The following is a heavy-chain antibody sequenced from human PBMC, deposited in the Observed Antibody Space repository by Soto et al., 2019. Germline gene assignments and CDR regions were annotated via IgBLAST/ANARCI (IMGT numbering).Heavy chain of an antibody. J-gene: IGHJ4*02. V-gene: IGHV3-48*02. D-gene: IGHD3-22*01. CDR1: GFTFSDYA. CDR3: ARDAFNYDSTGYHSDY. CDR2: ISSSGTTV. Sequence: GGSLSLSCAASGFTFSDYAMNWVRQAPGKGLEWVSYISSSGTTVYYADSVKGRFTISRDNAKNSLSLQMYSLRDDDMAVYYCARDAFNYDSTGYHSDYWGQGTLVTVSS.